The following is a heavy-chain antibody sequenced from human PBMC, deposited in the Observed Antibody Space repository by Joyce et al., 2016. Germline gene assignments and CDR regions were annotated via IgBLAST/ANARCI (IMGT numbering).Heavy chain of an antibody. Sequence: QVTLRESGPALVRPTQTLTLTCSFSGFSLTTRRVCVSWIRQPPGKALEWLARIDWDEDKYYSASLKTRLTISKDTSKNQVVLTMANVDPVDTATYFCARPTSDYFYNYGMDVWGQGTTVTVSS. V-gene: IGHV2-70*15. CDR3: ARPTSDYFYNYGMDV. D-gene: IGHD4-11*01. J-gene: IGHJ6*02. CDR2: IDWDEDK. CDR1: GFSLTTRRVC.